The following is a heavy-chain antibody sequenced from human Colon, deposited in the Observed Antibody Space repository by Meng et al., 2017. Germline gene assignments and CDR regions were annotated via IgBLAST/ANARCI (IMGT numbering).Heavy chain of an antibody. Sequence: QLQESGPGLVKPSETLSLTCTVSGGAISGTIHSWAWIRQPPGKGLEWIGYIYYSGSTYSNASLKSRVTISIDRSKNQFSLKLSSVTAADTAVYYCARDRKHYGERGWFDPWGQGTLVTASS. CDR2: IYYSGST. J-gene: IGHJ5*02. D-gene: IGHD4-17*01. CDR1: GGAISGTIHS. CDR3: ARDRKHYGERGWFDP. V-gene: IGHV4-30-4*08.